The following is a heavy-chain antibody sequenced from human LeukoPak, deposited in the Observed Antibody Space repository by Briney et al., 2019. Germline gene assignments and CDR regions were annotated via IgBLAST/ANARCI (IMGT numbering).Heavy chain of an antibody. CDR2: INPSGGSK. CDR1: GYTFTSYY. V-gene: IGHV1-46*01. Sequence: GASVKVSCKASGYTFTSYYMHWVRQAPGQGLEWMGIINPSGGSKSYAQKFQGRVTMTRDMSTSTVYMELSSLRSEDTAVYYCARDRYFTSWFDPWGQGTLVTVSS. D-gene: IGHD3-9*01. CDR3: ARDRYFTSWFDP. J-gene: IGHJ5*02.